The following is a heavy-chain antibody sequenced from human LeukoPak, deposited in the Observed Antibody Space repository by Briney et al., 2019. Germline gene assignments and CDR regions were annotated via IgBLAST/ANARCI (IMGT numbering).Heavy chain of an antibody. J-gene: IGHJ6*04. Sequence: PSETLSLTCTVSGGSISSYYWSWIRQPPGKGLEWIGYIYYSGSTNYNPSLKSRVTISVDTSENQFSLKLSSVTAADTAVYYCARDRSRGSSWYPDSYYYYGMDVWGKGTTVTVSS. CDR1: GGSISSYY. CDR2: IYYSGST. CDR3: ARDRSRGSSWYPDSYYYYGMDV. V-gene: IGHV4-59*01. D-gene: IGHD6-13*01.